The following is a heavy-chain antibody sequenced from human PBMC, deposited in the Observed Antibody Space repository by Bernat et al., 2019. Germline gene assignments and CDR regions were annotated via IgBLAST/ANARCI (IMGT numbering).Heavy chain of an antibody. V-gene: IGHV3-11*01. CDR1: GFTFSDYY. D-gene: IGHD3-16*02. CDR2: ISSSGSTI. Sequence: QVQLVESGGGLVKPGGSLRLSCAASGFTFSDYYMSWIRQAPGKGLEWVSYISSSGSTIYYADSVKGRFTISRDNAKNSLYLRMNSLRAEDTAVYYCARDRRYYDYVWGSYRRGYFDYWGQGTLVTVSS. CDR3: ARDRRYYDYVWGSYRRGYFDY. J-gene: IGHJ4*02.